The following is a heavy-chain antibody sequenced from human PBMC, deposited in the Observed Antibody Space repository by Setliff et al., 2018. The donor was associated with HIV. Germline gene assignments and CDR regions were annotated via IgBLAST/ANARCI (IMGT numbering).Heavy chain of an antibody. J-gene: IGHJ4*02. CDR1: GFIFSTYA. D-gene: IGHD5-12*01. Sequence: GGSLRLSCAGSGFIFSTYAVYWVRQAPGKGLEWVSAISWNGEMTAYADSVRGRFTISRDDARKSVFLQMDSLRAEDTAMYYCSRWPFDYWGQGALVTVSS. CDR2: ISWNGEMT. CDR3: SRWPFDY. V-gene: IGHV3-20*04.